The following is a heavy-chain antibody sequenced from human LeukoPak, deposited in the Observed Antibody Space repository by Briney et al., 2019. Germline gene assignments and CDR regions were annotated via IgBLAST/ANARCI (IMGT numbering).Heavy chain of an antibody. CDR3: ARDRYYYDSSGYYYYFDY. CDR1: GDSISSYY. D-gene: IGHD3-22*01. J-gene: IGHJ4*02. Sequence: SETLSLTCSVSGDSISSYYWSWIRQPAGKALEWIGRIHTTGSTNYNPSLKSRLTMSVDTSKNQFSLKLSSVTAADTAVYYCARDRYYYDSSGYYYYFDYWGQGTLVTVSS. V-gene: IGHV4-4*07. CDR2: IHTTGST.